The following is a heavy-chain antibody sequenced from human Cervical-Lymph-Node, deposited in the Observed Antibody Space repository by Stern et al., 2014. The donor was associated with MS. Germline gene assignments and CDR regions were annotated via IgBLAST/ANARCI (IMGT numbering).Heavy chain of an antibody. V-gene: IGHV1-2*04. CDR2: INPNRGGT. CDR3: ARGGRSSGWSPPDAFDI. CDR1: GYTFTDYY. J-gene: IGHJ3*02. D-gene: IGHD6-19*01. Sequence: QMQLVQSGAEVKKPGASVKVSCKASGYTFTDYYMHWVRQAPGQGLEWMGWINPNRGGTNYAQKFQGWVTMTRDTSLSTAYMDLSRLRSDDTAVYYCARGGRSSGWSPPDAFDIWGQGTMVTVSS.